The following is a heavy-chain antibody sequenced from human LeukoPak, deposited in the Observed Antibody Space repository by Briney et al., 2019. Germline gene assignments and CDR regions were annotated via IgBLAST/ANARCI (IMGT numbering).Heavy chain of an antibody. J-gene: IGHJ4*02. V-gene: IGHV3-11*04. CDR1: GFTFSDYY. CDR2: ISSSGSTI. CDR3: AIQHHYGETFDY. Sequence: PGGSLRLSCAASGFTFSDYYMSWIRQAPGKGLEWVSYISSSGSTIYYADSVKGRFTISRDNAKNPLYLQMNSLRAEDTAVYYCAIQHHYGETFDYWGQGTLVTVSS. D-gene: IGHD4-17*01.